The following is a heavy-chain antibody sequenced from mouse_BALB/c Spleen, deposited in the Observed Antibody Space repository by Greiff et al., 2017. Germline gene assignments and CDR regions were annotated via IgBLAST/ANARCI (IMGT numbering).Heavy chain of an antibody. J-gene: IGHJ1*01. CDR2: IYPGNSDT. Sequence: VQLKQSGTVLARPGASVKMSCKASGYSFTSYWMHWVKQRPGQGLEWIGAIYPGNSDTSYNQKFKGKAKLTAVTSASTAYMELSSLTNEDSAVYYCTRGGIDGYDDDWYFDVWGAGTTGTVSS. CDR1: GYSFTSYW. CDR3: TRGGIDGYDDDWYFDV. D-gene: IGHD2-2*01. V-gene: IGHV1-5*01.